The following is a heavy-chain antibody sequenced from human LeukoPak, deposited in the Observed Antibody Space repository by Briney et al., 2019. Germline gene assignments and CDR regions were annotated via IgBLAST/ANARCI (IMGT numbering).Heavy chain of an antibody. Sequence: GGSLRLSCAASGFTFSSYGMHWVRQAPGKGLEWVAFIRYDGSNKYYADSVKGRFTISRDNSKNTLYLQMNSLRAEDTALYYCAKGYCSSTSCREDYWGQGTLVTVSS. CDR3: AKGYCSSTSCREDY. CDR1: GFTFSSYG. D-gene: IGHD2-2*01. V-gene: IGHV3-30*02. CDR2: IRYDGSNK. J-gene: IGHJ4*02.